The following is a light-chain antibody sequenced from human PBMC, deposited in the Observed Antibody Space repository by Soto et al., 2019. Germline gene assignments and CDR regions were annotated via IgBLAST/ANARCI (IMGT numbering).Light chain of an antibody. J-gene: IGLJ1*01. CDR1: SSDVGAYNF. Sequence: QSVLAQPASVSGSPGQSITISCSGTSSDVGAYNFVSWYQQHPGKAPKLMISEVSNRPSGVSDRFSGSKSGNTASLTISGLQAEDEADYYCASLTTTNFVFGTGTKSPS. V-gene: IGLV2-14*01. CDR3: ASLTTTNFV. CDR2: EVS.